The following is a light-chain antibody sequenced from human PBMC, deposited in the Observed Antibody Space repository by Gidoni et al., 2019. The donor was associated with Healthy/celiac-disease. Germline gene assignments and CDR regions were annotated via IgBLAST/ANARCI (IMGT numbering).Light chain of an antibody. CDR1: QSISSW. V-gene: IGKV1-5*03. J-gene: IGKJ1*01. CDR2: KAS. Sequence: DIQMTQSPSTLSASVGDRVTITCRASQSISSWLAWYQQKPGKAPKLLIYKASSLESGVPSRFRGSGSVTEFTRTISSLQPDDFATYYCQQYNSPWTFGQGTKVEIK. CDR3: QQYNSPWT.